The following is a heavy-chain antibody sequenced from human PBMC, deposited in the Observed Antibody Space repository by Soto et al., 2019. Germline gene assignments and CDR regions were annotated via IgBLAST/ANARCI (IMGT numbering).Heavy chain of an antibody. J-gene: IGHJ6*02. D-gene: IGHD3-22*01. CDR1: GGSISSSSYY. CDR3: ARRDSSGYYPYYYYYGMDV. V-gene: IGHV4-39*01. CDR2: IYYSGST. Sequence: PSETLSLTCTVSGGSISSSSYYWGWIRQPPGKGLEWIGSIYYSGSTYYNPSLKSRVTISVDTSKNQFSLKLSSVTAADTAVYYCARRDSSGYYPYYYYYGMDVWGQGTTVTVSS.